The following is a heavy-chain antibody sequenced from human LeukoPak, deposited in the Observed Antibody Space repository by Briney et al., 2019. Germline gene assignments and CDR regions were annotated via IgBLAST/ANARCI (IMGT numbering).Heavy chain of an antibody. CDR2: IRYDGSNK. Sequence: GGSLRLSCAASGFTFSSYGMHWVRQAPGKGLEWVAFIRYDGSNKYYADSVKGQFTISRDNSKNTLYLQMNSLRAEDTAVYYCANGGPSPNYDFWSGQKNPDYWGQGTLVTVSS. J-gene: IGHJ4*02. CDR3: ANGGPSPNYDFWSGQKNPDY. V-gene: IGHV3-30*02. CDR1: GFTFSSYG. D-gene: IGHD3-3*01.